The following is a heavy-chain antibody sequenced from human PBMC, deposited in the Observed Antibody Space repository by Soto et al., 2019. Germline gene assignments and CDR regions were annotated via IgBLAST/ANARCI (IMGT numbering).Heavy chain of an antibody. CDR2: FYYSGST. J-gene: IGHJ4*02. V-gene: IGHV4-39*01. Sequence: LQLQESGPGLVKPSETLSLSCTVSGVSVSSSTYYWGWIRQPPGKGLEWIGSFYYSGSTYYNPSLTSRGTISVDTSKNQFSLKLSAVTSADTAVYYCARRGIAVALYSWGQGTLVTVSS. CDR3: ARRGIAVALYS. D-gene: IGHD6-19*01. CDR1: GVSVSSSTYY.